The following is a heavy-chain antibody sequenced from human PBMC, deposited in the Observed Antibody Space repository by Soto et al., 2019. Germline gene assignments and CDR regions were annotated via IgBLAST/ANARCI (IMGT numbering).Heavy chain of an antibody. D-gene: IGHD3-16*01. CDR2: IYWNDDK. CDR3: AHSRWGAAPDY. J-gene: IGHJ4*02. Sequence: SGPTLVNPTQTLTLTCALSGFSVSARGVGVGWIRQPPGKALEWLAIIYWNDDKLYRPSLQIRLTITKDTSKNQVVLTMTNMDPVDTATYYCAHSRWGAAPDYWGQGTQVTVYS. CDR1: GFSVSARGVG. V-gene: IGHV2-5*01.